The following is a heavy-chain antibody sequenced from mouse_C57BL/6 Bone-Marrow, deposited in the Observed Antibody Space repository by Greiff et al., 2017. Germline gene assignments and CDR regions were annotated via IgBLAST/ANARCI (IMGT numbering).Heavy chain of an antibody. V-gene: IGHV5-6*01. CDR3: ARHGSYVYYGNYGVAY. CDR1: GFTFSSYG. CDR2: ISRGGSYT. J-gene: IGHJ3*01. Sequence: EVHLVESGGDLVKPGGSLKLSCAASGFTFSSYGMSWVRQTPDKRLEWVATISRGGSYTYYPDSVKGRFTISRDNAKNTLYLQLSSLKSEDTAMYYGARHGSYVYYGNYGVAYWGQGTLVTVSA. D-gene: IGHD2-1*01.